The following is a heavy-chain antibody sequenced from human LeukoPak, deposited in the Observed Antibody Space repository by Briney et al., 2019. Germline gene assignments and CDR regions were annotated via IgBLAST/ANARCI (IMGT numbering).Heavy chain of an antibody. CDR3: ADPPFDP. V-gene: IGHV3-23*01. CDR1: GFTFSSYA. J-gene: IGHJ5*02. CDR2: ISATGKES. Sequence: TGGSLRLSCAASGFTFSSYAMSWVRQAPGKGLEWVSTISATGKESYYADSVKGRFSISRDNSKNTLYLQMNSLRVEDTALYYCADPPFDPWGQGTLVTVSS.